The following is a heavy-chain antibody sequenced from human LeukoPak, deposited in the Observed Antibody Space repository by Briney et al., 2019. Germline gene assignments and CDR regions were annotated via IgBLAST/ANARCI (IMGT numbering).Heavy chain of an antibody. CDR2: INPKSGGT. CDR3: ATSGGTSGPELDY. J-gene: IGHJ4*02. D-gene: IGHD3-3*01. Sequence: ASVKVSCKASGYTFTSYGISWVRQAPGQGLEWMGWINPKSGGTNYAQKFQGRVTMTRDTSISTAYMEVSRMTSDDTAVYYCATSGGTSGPELDYWGQGTLVTVSS. V-gene: IGHV1-2*02. CDR1: GYTFTSYG.